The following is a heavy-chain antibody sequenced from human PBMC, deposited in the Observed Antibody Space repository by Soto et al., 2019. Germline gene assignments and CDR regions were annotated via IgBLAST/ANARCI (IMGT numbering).Heavy chain of an antibody. D-gene: IGHD1-26*01. CDR2: ISYDGSNK. CDR3: AKLFLFHQWELYGMDV. CDR1: GFTFSSYG. Sequence: GGSLRLSCAASGFTFSSYGMHWVRQAPGKGLEWVAVISYDGSNKYYADSVKGRFTISRDNSKNTLYLQMNSLRAEDTAVYYCAKLFLFHQWELYGMDVWGQGTTVTVSS. J-gene: IGHJ6*02. V-gene: IGHV3-30*18.